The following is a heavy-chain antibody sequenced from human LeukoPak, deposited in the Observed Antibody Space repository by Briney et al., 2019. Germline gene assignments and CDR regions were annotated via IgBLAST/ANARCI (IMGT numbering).Heavy chain of an antibody. J-gene: IGHJ4*02. CDR3: ARDGGIAVAGSIDY. D-gene: IGHD6-19*01. CDR2: VSKDGRDK. CDR1: GFTFTSYA. V-gene: IGHV3-30*04. Sequence: GGSLRLPCAASGFTFTSYAMHWVRHTPGKGLEWVAVVSKDGRDKFYANSVKGRFTISRDNSKSTLFLQMNSLRPEDTAMYYCARDGGIAVAGSIDYRGQETLVIVSS.